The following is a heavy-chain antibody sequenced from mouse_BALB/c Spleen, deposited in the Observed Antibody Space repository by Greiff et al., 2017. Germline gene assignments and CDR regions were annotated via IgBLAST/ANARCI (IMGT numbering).Heavy chain of an antibody. CDR2: IYPGDGDT. V-gene: IGHV1-82*01. Sequence: LEESGPELVKPGASVKISCKASGYAFSSSWMNWVKQRPGQGLEWIGRIYPGDGDTNYNGKFKGKATLTADKSSSTAYMQLSSLTSVDSAVYFCARGYRYDEFAYWGQGTLVTVSA. D-gene: IGHD2-14*01. J-gene: IGHJ3*01. CDR1: GYAFSSSW. CDR3: ARGYRYDEFAY.